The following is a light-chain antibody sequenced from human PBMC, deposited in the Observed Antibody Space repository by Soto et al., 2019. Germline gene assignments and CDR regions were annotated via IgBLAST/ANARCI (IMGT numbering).Light chain of an antibody. Sequence: DIVMTQSPDSLAVSLGESATINCKSSQRVLYRSNNRNYLAWYQQKPGQPPKLLIYWAATRESGVPDRFSGSGSGTDFTLTISSLQAEDVAVYYCQQYYNTPLTFGQGTKVDIK. CDR2: WAA. CDR1: QRVLYRSNNRNY. CDR3: QQYYNTPLT. J-gene: IGKJ1*01. V-gene: IGKV4-1*01.